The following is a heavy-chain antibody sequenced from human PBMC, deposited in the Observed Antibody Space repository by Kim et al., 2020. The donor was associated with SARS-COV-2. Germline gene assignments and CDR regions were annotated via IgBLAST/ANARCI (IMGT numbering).Heavy chain of an antibody. D-gene: IGHD3-9*01. J-gene: IGHJ4*02. CDR3: ARGKGYYDILTGYYILYYFDY. Sequence: ASVKVSCKASGYTFTSYAMNWVRQAPGQGLEWMGWINTNTGNPTYAQGFTGRFVFSLDTSVSTAYLQISSLKAEDTAVYYCARGKGYYDILTGYYILYYFDYWGQGTLVTVSS. CDR2: INTNTGNP. V-gene: IGHV7-4-1*02. CDR1: GYTFTSYA.